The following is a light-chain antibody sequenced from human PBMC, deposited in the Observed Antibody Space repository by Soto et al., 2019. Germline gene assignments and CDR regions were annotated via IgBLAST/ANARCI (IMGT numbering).Light chain of an antibody. Sequence: SYELTQPPSVSVAPGKTARITCGGNNIGSKSVHWYQQKPGQAPVLVIYYDSDRSSGIPERFSGSNSGNTATLTISRVEAGDEADYYCQVWDSSSDHHYVFGTGTKVTVL. CDR3: QVWDSSSDHHYV. CDR1: NIGSKS. CDR2: YDS. J-gene: IGLJ1*01. V-gene: IGLV3-21*04.